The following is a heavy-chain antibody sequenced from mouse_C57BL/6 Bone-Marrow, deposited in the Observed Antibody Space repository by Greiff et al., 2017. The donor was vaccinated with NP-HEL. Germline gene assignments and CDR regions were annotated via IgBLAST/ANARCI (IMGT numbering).Heavy chain of an antibody. CDR1: GYTFTSYW. CDR2: IDPSDSYT. CDR3: ARSYYSTAY. D-gene: IGHD2-5*01. J-gene: IGHJ3*01. V-gene: IGHV1-50*01. Sequence: VQLQQPGAELVKPGASVKLSCKASGYTFTSYWMQWVKQRPGQGLEWIGEIDPSDSYTNYNQKFKGKATLTVDTSSSTAYMQLSSLTSEDSAVYYCARSYYSTAYWGQGTLVTVSA.